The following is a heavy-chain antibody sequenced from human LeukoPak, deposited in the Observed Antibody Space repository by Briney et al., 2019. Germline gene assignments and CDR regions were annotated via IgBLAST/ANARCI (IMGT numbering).Heavy chain of an antibody. V-gene: IGHV3-66*01. D-gene: IGHD3-22*01. CDR3: ARDPLDYYDRRVNDYYGMDV. CDR1: GFSVSSNY. J-gene: IGHJ6*02. CDR2: IYSDGST. Sequence: PGGSLRLSCAASGFSVSSNYMSWVRQAPGKGLEWVSVIYSDGSTYYADSVKGRFIISRDNSKNTLSLQMNSLRAEDTAVYYCARDPLDYYDRRVNDYYGMDVWGQGTTVTVSS.